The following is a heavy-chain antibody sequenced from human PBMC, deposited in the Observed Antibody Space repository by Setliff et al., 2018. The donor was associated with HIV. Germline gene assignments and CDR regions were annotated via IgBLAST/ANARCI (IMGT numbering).Heavy chain of an antibody. CDR1: GGTSSTHA. J-gene: IGHJ3*01. V-gene: IGHV1-69*10. CDR2: IISILDIT. Sequence: SVKVSCKASGGTSSTHAINWVRQAPGQGLEWMGQIISILDITSYTQKLQVRVSITADKSTSTFYMELSDLTSADTAVYYCAGPRGDESFDVWGQGTKVTVSS. CDR3: AGPRGDESFDV. D-gene: IGHD3-10*01.